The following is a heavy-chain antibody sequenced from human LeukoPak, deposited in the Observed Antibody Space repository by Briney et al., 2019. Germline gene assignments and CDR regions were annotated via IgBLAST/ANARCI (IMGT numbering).Heavy chain of an antibody. CDR1: GYTLTVLS. CDR3: ARERGTYYYGSGSYWGAFDI. D-gene: IGHD3-10*01. CDR2: FDPEDGET. Sequence: ASVKVSCKVSGYTLTVLSMHWVRQAPGKGLEWMGGFDPEDGETIYAQKFQGRVTITADKSTSTAYMELSSLRSEDTAVYYCARERGTYYYGSGSYWGAFDIWGQGTMVTVSS. V-gene: IGHV1-24*01. J-gene: IGHJ3*02.